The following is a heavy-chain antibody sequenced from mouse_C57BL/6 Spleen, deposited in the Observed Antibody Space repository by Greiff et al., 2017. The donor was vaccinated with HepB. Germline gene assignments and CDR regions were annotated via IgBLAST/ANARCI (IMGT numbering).Heavy chain of an antibody. Sequence: VQLQQSGAELVKPGASVKISCKASGYAFSSYWMNWVKQRPGKGLEWIGQIYPGDGDTNYNGKFKGKATLTADKSSSPAYMQLSSLTSEDSAVYFCAGGSSDWYFDVWGTGTTVTVPS. J-gene: IGHJ1*03. V-gene: IGHV1-80*01. CDR2: IYPGDGDT. CDR3: AGGSSDWYFDV. CDR1: GYAFSSYW. D-gene: IGHD1-1*01.